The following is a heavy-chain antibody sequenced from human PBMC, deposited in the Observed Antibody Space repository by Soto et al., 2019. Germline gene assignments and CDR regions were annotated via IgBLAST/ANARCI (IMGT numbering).Heavy chain of an antibody. V-gene: IGHV3-23*01. Sequence: PGGSLRLSCAASGFTFSSLAMSWVRQAPGKGLEWVSAISGSGGSTYYADSVKGRFTISRDNSKTTLYLQMNSLRAEDTAVYYCARGSRSSWPYYYYGMDVWGQGTTVTVSS. CDR1: GFTFSSLA. CDR2: ISGSGGST. CDR3: ARGSRSSWPYYYYGMDV. J-gene: IGHJ6*02. D-gene: IGHD6-13*01.